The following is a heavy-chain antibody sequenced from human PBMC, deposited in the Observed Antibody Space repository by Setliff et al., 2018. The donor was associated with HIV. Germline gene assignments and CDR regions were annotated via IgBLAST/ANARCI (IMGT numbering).Heavy chain of an antibody. J-gene: IGHJ6*02. CDR1: GYTFTSYA. D-gene: IGHD1-1*01. CDR3: ASRTGTMVGMDV. CDR2: INTGKGNT. Sequence: ASVKVSCKASGYTFTSYAMHWVRQAPGQRLEWMGWINTGKGNTKYSQNFQGRVTITRDTTASTAYIELSSLRSEDTAGDYCASRTGTMVGMDVWGRGTTVTVSS. V-gene: IGHV1-3*04.